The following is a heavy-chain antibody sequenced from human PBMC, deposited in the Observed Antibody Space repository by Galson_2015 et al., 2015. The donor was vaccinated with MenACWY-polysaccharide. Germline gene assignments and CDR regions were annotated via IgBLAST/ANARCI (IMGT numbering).Heavy chain of an antibody. D-gene: IGHD6-6*01. Sequence: SVKVSCKASGYTFTTYGISWVRQAPGQGLEWMGWISAYNGDTNYAQKFQGRFTMTTDASTITAFMEMRSLRSDDSAVYYCARDCLASRPVWFYSWGQGTLVTVSS. CDR3: ARDCLASRPVWFYS. CDR1: GYTFTTYG. J-gene: IGHJ5*01. CDR2: ISAYNGDT. V-gene: IGHV1-18*01.